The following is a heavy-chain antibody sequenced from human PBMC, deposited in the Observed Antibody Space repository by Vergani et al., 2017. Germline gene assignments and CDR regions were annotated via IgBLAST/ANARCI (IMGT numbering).Heavy chain of an antibody. CDR3: ARGAAHCSGGSCYSVYY. J-gene: IGHJ4*02. CDR1: GYTFTGYY. Sequence: QVQLVQSGAEVKKPGASVKVSCKASGYTFTGYYMHWVRQAPGQGLEWMGIINPSGGSTSYAQKFQGRVTMTRDTSTSTVYMELSSLRSEDTAVYYCARGAAHCSGGSCYSVYYWGQGTLVTVSS. V-gene: IGHV1-46*03. D-gene: IGHD2-15*01. CDR2: INPSGGST.